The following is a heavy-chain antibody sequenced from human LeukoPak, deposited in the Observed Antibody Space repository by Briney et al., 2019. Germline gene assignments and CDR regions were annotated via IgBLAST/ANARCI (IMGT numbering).Heavy chain of an antibody. CDR2: IYYSGST. Sequence: SETLSLTCTVSGGSISSYYWSWIRQPPGKGLEWIGYIYYSGSTNYNPSLKSRVTISVDTSKNQFSLKLSSVTAADTAVYYCARGRDCSSTSCPGGCYYYYGMDVWGQGTTVTVSS. CDR3: ARGRDCSSTSCPGGCYYYYGMDV. V-gene: IGHV4-59*01. D-gene: IGHD2-2*01. J-gene: IGHJ6*02. CDR1: GGSISSYY.